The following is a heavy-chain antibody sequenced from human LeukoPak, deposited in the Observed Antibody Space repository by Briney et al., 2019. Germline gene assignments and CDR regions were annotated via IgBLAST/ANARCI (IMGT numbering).Heavy chain of an antibody. CDR2: INHSGST. CDR3: ASNSFDYYGSGSYSVDY. Sequence: PSETLSLTCAVYGGSFSGYYWSWIRQPPGKGLEWIGEINHSGSTDYNPSLKSRVTISVDTSKNQFSLKLSSVTAADTAVYYCASNSFDYYGSGSYSVDYWGQGTLVTVSS. V-gene: IGHV4-34*01. J-gene: IGHJ4*02. CDR1: GGSFSGYY. D-gene: IGHD3-10*01.